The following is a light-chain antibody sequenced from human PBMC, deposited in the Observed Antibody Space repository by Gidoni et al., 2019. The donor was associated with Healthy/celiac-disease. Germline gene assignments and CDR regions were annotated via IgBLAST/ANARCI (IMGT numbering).Light chain of an antibody. V-gene: IGKV1-39*01. CDR2: AAS. CDR1: QNISSY. Sequence: DIQMSQSLSSLSASVGDRVTITCRASQNISSYLNWYQQKPGKAPKLLIYAASSLQSGVASRFSSSGAGRDFTLTISSRQHEDFATYYYQQSYSTPMYTFGQGTKLEIK. J-gene: IGKJ2*01. CDR3: QQSYSTPMYT.